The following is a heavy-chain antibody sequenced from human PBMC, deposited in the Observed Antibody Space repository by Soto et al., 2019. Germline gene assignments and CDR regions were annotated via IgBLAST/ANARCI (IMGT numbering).Heavy chain of an antibody. V-gene: IGHV4-59*12. CDR1: GGSISSYY. Sequence: PSETLSLTCTVSGGSISSYYWSWIRQPPGKGLEWIGYIYYSGSTNYNPSLKSRVTISVDTSKNQFSLKLSSMTAADTAVYYCARGGDWKFDYWGQGSLVTVSS. CDR3: ARGGDWKFDY. D-gene: IGHD2-21*02. J-gene: IGHJ4*02. CDR2: IYYSGST.